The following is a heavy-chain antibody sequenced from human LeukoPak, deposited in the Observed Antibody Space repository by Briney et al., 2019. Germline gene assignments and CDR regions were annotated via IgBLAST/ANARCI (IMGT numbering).Heavy chain of an antibody. CDR2: INPSGGST. J-gene: IGHJ3*02. CDR3: ATQDVFDAFVI. Sequence: ASVKVSCKASGYTYTSYYMHWVRQAPGQGLEWMGIINPSGGSTSYAQKFQGRVTMTRDTSTSTVYMELSSLRSEDTAVYYCATQDVFDAFVIRGQGTMVTVSS. V-gene: IGHV1-46*01. D-gene: IGHD2-15*01. CDR1: GYTYTSYY.